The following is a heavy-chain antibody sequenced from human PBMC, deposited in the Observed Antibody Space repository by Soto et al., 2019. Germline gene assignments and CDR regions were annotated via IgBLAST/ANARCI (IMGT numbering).Heavy chain of an antibody. CDR3: ARVKKKYRTTSGVDFDS. V-gene: IGHV3-43*01. CDR2: LSWDGGTT. Sequence: EESGGAVVQPGGSLRLSWVVSGFTFDEHTMHWVRQAPGKGLEWISLLSWDGGTTYYAESVKGRFTISRDSGTNSLFLQMDSLRPEDAALYYCARVKKKYRTTSGVDFDSWGQGTLVTVSS. CDR1: GFTFDEHT. J-gene: IGHJ4*02. D-gene: IGHD5-12*01.